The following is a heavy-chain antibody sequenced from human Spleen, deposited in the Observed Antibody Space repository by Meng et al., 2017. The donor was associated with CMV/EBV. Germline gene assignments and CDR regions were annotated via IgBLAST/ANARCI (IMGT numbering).Heavy chain of an antibody. CDR2: INSDGSST. V-gene: IGHV3-74*01. Sequence: GGSLRLSCAASGFTFSNYWMHWVRQAPGKGLVWVSRINSDGSSTSHADSVKGRFTISRDNAKNTLYLQMNSLRAEDTAMYFCARGVVPAVGDWFDPWGQGTLVTVSS. J-gene: IGHJ5*02. CDR3: ARGVVPAVGDWFDP. CDR1: GFTFSNYW. D-gene: IGHD2-2*01.